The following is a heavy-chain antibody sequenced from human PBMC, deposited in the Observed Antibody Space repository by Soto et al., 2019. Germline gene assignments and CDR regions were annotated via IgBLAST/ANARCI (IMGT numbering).Heavy chain of an antibody. CDR1: GFTFSSYG. Sequence: PGGSLRLSCAASGFTFSSYGMHWVRQAPGKGLEWVAVIWYDGSNKYYADSVKGRFTISRDNSKNTLYLQMNSLRAADTAVYYCARGAIAAAGETYYYYMDVWGKGTTVTVSS. V-gene: IGHV3-33*01. CDR3: ARGAIAAAGETYYYYMDV. CDR2: IWYDGSNK. D-gene: IGHD6-13*01. J-gene: IGHJ6*03.